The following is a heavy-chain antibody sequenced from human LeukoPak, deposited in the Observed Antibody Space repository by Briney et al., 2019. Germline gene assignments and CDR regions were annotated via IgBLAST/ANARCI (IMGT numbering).Heavy chain of an antibody. J-gene: IGHJ4*02. CDR3: ARAGRYSRTTDY. CDR1: GYTFTSYD. V-gene: IGHV1-8*01. CDR2: MNPNSGNT. D-gene: IGHD6-13*01. Sequence: ASVKVSCKASGYTFTSYDINWVRQPTGQGLEWMGWMNPNSGNTGYAQKFQGRVTMTRNTSISTAYMELSSLRSEDTAVYYCARAGRYSRTTDYWGQGTLVTVSS.